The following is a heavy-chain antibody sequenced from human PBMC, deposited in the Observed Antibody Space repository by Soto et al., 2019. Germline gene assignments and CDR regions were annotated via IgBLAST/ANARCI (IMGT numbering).Heavy chain of an antibody. V-gene: IGHV3-53*02. CDR2: FYRGGST. Sequence: EVQLVETGGGLIQPGGSLRLSCEVSGFSVSDSSMSWVRQAPGKGLEWVSVFYRGGSTDYADSVKGRGTVSRDTFKNTLFLQMDRLTVEATDVYFCERDLGWNDLLNTYYYGMDVWGQGSTVTFS. CDR1: GFSVSDSS. J-gene: IGHJ6*02. D-gene: IGHD1-1*01. CDR3: ERDLGWNDLLNTYYYGMDV.